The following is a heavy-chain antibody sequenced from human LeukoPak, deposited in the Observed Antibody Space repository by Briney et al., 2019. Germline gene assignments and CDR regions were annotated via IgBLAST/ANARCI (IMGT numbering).Heavy chain of an antibody. CDR2: INHSGST. J-gene: IGHJ5*02. Sequence: SETLSLTCAVYGGSFSGYYWSWIRQPPGKGLEWIGEINHSGSTNYNPSLKSRVTISVDTSKNQFSLKLSSVTAADTAVYYCARDRIMITFGGVIGRHWFDPWGQGTLVTVSS. CDR3: ARDRIMITFGGVIGRHWFDP. V-gene: IGHV4-34*01. D-gene: IGHD3-16*02. CDR1: GGSFSGYY.